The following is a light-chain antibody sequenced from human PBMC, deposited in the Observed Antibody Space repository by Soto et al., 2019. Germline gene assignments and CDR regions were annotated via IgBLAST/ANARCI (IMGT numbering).Light chain of an antibody. J-gene: IGLJ7*01. CDR1: ISDVGGYNY. CDR3: SSYTSGTSVI. Sequence: QSALTQPASVSGSPGQSITISCTGTISDVGGYNYVYWYQQHPAKAPKLMIYDVSNRPSGVSNRFSGSKSGNTASLTISGLQAEDEADYYCSSYTSGTSVIFGGGTQLAVL. V-gene: IGLV2-14*01. CDR2: DVS.